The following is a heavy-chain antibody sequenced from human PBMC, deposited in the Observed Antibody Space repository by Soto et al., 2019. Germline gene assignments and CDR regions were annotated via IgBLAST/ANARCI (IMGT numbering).Heavy chain of an antibody. CDR1: GFTFSGYW. Sequence: DVHLVESGGGLVQAGGSLRLSCVASGFTFSGYWMHWVRQAPGKGLVWVSRTNNDGSGTTYADSVKGRFTISRDNAKNTLYLQMNSLRVEDTAVYYCARDIGYWGQGTLVTVSS. J-gene: IGHJ4*02. V-gene: IGHV3-74*01. CDR3: ARDIGY. CDR2: TNNDGSGT.